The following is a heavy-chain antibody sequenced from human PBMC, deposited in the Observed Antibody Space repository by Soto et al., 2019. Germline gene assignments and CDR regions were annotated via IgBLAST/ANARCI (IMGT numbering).Heavy chain of an antibody. CDR3: ARPHYDSNTFYSFFDY. CDR1: GESFSGYY. J-gene: IGHJ4*02. CDR2: IFHGGGT. V-gene: IGHV4-34*12. Sequence: QVQLQQWGAGLLKPSETLSLTCDVSGESFSGYYWSWIRQPPGKGLEWIGQIFHGGGTNYSPSLKSRVTISVDTSKNQSSLELTAVTAADTAVYYCARPHYDSNTFYSFFDYWGQGTLVTVSS. D-gene: IGHD3-22*01.